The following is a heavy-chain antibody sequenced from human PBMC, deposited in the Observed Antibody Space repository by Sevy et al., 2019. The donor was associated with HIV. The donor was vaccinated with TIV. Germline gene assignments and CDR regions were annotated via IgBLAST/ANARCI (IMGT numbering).Heavy chain of an antibody. V-gene: IGHV3-48*01. CDR3: ARTGVAVAGSVDY. J-gene: IGHJ4*02. CDR2: ISSSSSTI. CDR1: GFTFSSYS. Sequence: GGSLRLSCAASGFTFSSYSMNWVRQAPGKGLEWVSYISSSSSTIYYADSVKGRFTISRDNAKNSLYLQMNSLRAEDTALYYCARTGVAVAGSVDYWGQGTLVTVSS. D-gene: IGHD6-19*01.